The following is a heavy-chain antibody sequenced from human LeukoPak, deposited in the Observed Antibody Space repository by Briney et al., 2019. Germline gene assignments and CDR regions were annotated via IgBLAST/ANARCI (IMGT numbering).Heavy chain of an antibody. CDR1: GGSISSGGYS. Sequence: PSRTLSLTCAVSGGSISSGGYSWSWIRQPPGKGLEWIGYIYHSGSTYYNPSLKSRVTISVDRSKNQFSLKLSSVTAADTAVYYCARENSSGFFDYWGQGTLVTVSS. V-gene: IGHV4-30-2*01. CDR2: IYHSGST. D-gene: IGHD3-22*01. CDR3: ARENSSGFFDY. J-gene: IGHJ4*02.